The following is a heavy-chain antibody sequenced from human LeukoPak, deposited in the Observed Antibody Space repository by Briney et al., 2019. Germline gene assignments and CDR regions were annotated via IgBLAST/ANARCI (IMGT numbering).Heavy chain of an antibody. Sequence: GSLRLSCAASGFTFSTYNMNWIRQPPGKGLEWIGSIYYSGSTYYNPSLKSRVTISVDTSKNQFSLKLSSVTAADTAVYYCARLEYSSSWYASYYFDYWGQGTLVTVSS. J-gene: IGHJ4*02. V-gene: IGHV4-39*01. CDR1: GFTFSTYN. CDR3: ARLEYSSSWYASYYFDY. CDR2: IYYSGST. D-gene: IGHD6-13*01.